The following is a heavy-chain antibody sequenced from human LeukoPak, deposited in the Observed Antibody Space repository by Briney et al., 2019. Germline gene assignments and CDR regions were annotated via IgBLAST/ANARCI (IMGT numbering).Heavy chain of an antibody. CDR2: ISYDGSNK. CDR3: AKGEAYYYYYGMDV. CDR1: GFSFISYW. J-gene: IGHJ6*02. Sequence: PGGSLRLSCAASGFSFISYWMSWVRQAPGKGLEWVAVISYDGSNKYYADSVKGRFTISRDNSKNTLYLQMNSLRAEDTAVYYCAKGEAYYYYYGMDVWGQGTTVTVSS. V-gene: IGHV3-30*18.